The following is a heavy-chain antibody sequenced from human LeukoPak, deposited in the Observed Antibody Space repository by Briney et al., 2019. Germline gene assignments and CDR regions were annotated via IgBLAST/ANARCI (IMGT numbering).Heavy chain of an antibody. CDR3: AHRPDYYGSGNLGYYYGMDV. Sequence: CGPTLVKPTQTLTLTCTFSGFSLSASGVGVGWIRQPPGKALEWLAVIYWDDDKRYSPSLKSRLTITKDTSKNQVVLTMTNMDPVDTATYYCAHRPDYYGSGNLGYYYGMDVWGKGTTVTVSS. CDR2: IYWDDDK. V-gene: IGHV2-5*02. D-gene: IGHD3-10*01. J-gene: IGHJ6*04. CDR1: GFSLSASGVG.